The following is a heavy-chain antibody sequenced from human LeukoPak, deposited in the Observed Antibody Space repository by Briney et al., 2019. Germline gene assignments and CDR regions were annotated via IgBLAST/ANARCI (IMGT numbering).Heavy chain of an antibody. CDR1: GFTFSDYY. Sequence: NPGGSLRPSCAASGFTFSDYYMTWIRQAPGKGLEWLSYISSSGSTIYYADSVRGRFTISRDNAKNSLYLQMNSLRAEDTAVYFCAGQNYYDSSGYYPDYWGQGTLVTVSS. D-gene: IGHD3-22*01. V-gene: IGHV3-11*01. J-gene: IGHJ4*02. CDR2: ISSSGSTI. CDR3: AGQNYYDSSGYYPDY.